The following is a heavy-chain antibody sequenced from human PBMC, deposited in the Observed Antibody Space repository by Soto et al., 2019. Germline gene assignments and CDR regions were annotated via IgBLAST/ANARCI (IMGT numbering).Heavy chain of an antibody. J-gene: IGHJ3*02. Sequence: GASMRVSCKASGYTFTGYYMHCVRPAPGQGLEWVGWLNPNSGGTNYAQKFQGWVTMTRDTSISTAYMELSRLRSDDTAVYYCARDPGWPGGGFDSWGQGTMVTVSS. CDR3: ARDPGWPGGGFDS. CDR2: LNPNSGGT. V-gene: IGHV1-2*04. CDR1: GYTFTGYY. D-gene: IGHD2-15*01.